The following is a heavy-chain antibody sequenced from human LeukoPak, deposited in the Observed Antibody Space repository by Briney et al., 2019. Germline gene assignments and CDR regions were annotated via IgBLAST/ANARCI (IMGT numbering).Heavy chain of an antibody. Sequence: PGRSLRLSCAASRFTFSSYVMHWVRQAPGKGLEWVALIWYDGGTKYYADSVKGRFTISRDNSKNTLYLQMNSLRAEDTAVYYCARGSGHYYYYFDYWGQGTLVTVSS. D-gene: IGHD3-22*01. J-gene: IGHJ4*02. V-gene: IGHV3-33*01. CDR1: RFTFSSYV. CDR3: ARGSGHYYYYFDY. CDR2: IWYDGGTK.